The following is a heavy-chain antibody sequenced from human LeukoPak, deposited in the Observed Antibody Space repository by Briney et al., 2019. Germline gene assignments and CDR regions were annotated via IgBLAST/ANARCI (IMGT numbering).Heavy chain of an antibody. Sequence: AASVKVSCKASGYSFTAFYIHWVRQAPGQGLEWMGWIHPRSGDTRYAQKFQGRVTMTRDTSISTAYMELSRLRSDDTAVYFCARESSSVTVTIDCWGQGTLVTVSS. CDR3: ARESSSVTVTIDC. CDR2: IHPRSGDT. J-gene: IGHJ4*02. D-gene: IGHD4-11*01. CDR1: GYSFTAFY. V-gene: IGHV1-2*02.